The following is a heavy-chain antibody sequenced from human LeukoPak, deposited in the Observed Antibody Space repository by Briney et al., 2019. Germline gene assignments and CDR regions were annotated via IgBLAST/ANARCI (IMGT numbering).Heavy chain of an antibody. CDR1: GDSISSSSYY. CDR2: IYYSGST. CDR3: ATYDRYVWGSYRPEYDFDY. Sequence: PSETLSLTCTVSGDSISSSSYYWGWIRQPPGKGLEWIGSIYYSGSTYYNPSLKSRVTISIDTSKNQFSLKLSSVTAADTAVYYCATYDRYVWGSYRPEYDFDYWGQGTLVTVSS. D-gene: IGHD3-16*02. J-gene: IGHJ4*02. V-gene: IGHV4-39*07.